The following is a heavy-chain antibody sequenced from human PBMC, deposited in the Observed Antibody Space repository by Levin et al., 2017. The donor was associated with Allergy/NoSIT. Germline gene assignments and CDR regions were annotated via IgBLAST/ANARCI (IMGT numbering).Heavy chain of an antibody. CDR3: ADIGYIDYGDF. V-gene: IGHV3-23*01. D-gene: IGHD1-1*01. CDR1: GFIFKNYA. Sequence: GESLKISCVVSGFIFKNYAMSWVRQAPGKGLEWVAVISRSGGTTHYTDSVKGRFAISRDNSKNTLYLQMNSLTAEDTAVYYCADIGYIDYGDFWGPGTLVTVSS. CDR2: ISRSGGTT. J-gene: IGHJ4*02.